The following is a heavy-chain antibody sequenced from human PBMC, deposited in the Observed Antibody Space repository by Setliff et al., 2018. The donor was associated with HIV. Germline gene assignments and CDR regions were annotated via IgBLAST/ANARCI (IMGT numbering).Heavy chain of an antibody. CDR2: IIPILGIA. V-gene: IGHV1-69*10. CDR3: ARREGGYPDP. Sequence: ASVKVFCKASGGTFSSYAISWVRQAPGQGLEWMGGIIPILGIANYAQKFQGRVTITADESTSTAYMELSSLRSEDTAVYYCARREGGYPDPWGQGTLVTVSS. J-gene: IGHJ5*02. CDR1: GGTFSSYA. D-gene: IGHD2-2*01.